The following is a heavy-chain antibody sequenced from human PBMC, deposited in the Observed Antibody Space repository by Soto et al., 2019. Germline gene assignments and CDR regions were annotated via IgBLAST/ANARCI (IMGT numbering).Heavy chain of an antibody. Sequence: GASVKVSCKASGYTFTSYGISWVRQAPGQGLEWMGWISAYNGNTNYAQKLQGRVTMTTDTSTSTAYMELRSLRSDDTAVYYCARPGGTYDFWSGGDYGMDVWGQGTTVTVSS. V-gene: IGHV1-18*01. CDR1: GYTFTSYG. CDR3: ARPGGTYDFWSGGDYGMDV. D-gene: IGHD3-3*01. J-gene: IGHJ6*02. CDR2: ISAYNGNT.